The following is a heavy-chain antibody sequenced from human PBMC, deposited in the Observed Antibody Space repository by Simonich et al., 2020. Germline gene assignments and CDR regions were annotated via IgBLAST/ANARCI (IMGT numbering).Heavy chain of an antibody. CDR2: IYYSGTT. V-gene: IGHV4-39*01. Sequence: QLQLQESGPGLVKPSETLSLTCTVSGGSISSRSYYWGWIRQPPGKGLEWIGSIYYSGTTYNNPSLKSLVTISVDTSKNQFSLKLSSVTAADTAVYYCARQRVLMVYAIDYWGQGTLVTVSS. J-gene: IGHJ4*02. CDR1: GGSISSRSYY. D-gene: IGHD2-8*01. CDR3: ARQRVLMVYAIDY.